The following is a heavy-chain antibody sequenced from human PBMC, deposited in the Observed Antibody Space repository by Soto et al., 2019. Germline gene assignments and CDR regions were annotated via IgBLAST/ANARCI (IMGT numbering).Heavy chain of an antibody. CDR3: AHKGGGDRILDY. V-gene: IGHV2-5*02. Sequence: QITLKESGPTLVKPTQTLTLTCTFSGFSLSASGVGVGWIRQPPGKALEWLAIIYWDDAKHYSPSLKSSLTITKDTPKNHVVLTMTNMDPVDTATYSCAHKGGGDRILDYWGQGTLVTVSS. D-gene: IGHD3-16*01. CDR1: GFSLSASGVG. CDR2: IYWDDAK. J-gene: IGHJ4*02.